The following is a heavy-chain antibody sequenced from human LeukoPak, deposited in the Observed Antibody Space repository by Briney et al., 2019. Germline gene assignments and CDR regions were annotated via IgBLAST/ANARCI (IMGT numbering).Heavy chain of an antibody. CDR2: ISDDGSNK. V-gene: IGHV3-30*04. CDR3: ASSRGYSDYDSDY. D-gene: IGHD5-12*01. Sequence: PGGSLRLSCAGSGFTFSTYAMHWVRQAPGKGLEWVAVISDDGSNKYYADSVKGRFTISRDNSKNTLYLQMNSLRPEDAAVYFCASSRGYSDYDSDYWGQGTLVTVSS. CDR1: GFTFSTYA. J-gene: IGHJ4*02.